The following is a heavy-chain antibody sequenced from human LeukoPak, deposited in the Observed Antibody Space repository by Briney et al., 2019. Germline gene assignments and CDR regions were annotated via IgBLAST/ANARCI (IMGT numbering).Heavy chain of an antibody. J-gene: IGHJ4*02. CDR3: ARARQAAKRRSGSYPLLDY. CDR1: GGSISSSSYY. CDR2: IYYSGST. V-gene: IGHV4-39*07. D-gene: IGHD3-10*01. Sequence: PSETLSLTCTVSGGSISSSSYYWGWIRQPPGKGLEWIGSIYYSGSTYYNPSLKSRVTISVDTSKNQFSLKLSSVTAADTAVYYCARARQAAKRRSGSYPLLDYWGQGTLVTVSS.